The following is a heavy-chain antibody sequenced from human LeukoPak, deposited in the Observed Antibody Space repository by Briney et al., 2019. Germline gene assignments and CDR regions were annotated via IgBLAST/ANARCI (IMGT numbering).Heavy chain of an antibody. CDR1: GGSISSYY. CDR3: ARYVPVRTGTTRASFDY. D-gene: IGHD1-1*01. Sequence: PSETLSLTCTVSGGSISSYYWSWIRQPPGKGLEWIGYIYYSGSTNYNPSLKSRVTISVDKSKNQFSLNLRSVTAADTAVYYCARYVPVRTGTTRASFDYWGQGTLVTVSS. V-gene: IGHV4-59*12. CDR2: IYYSGST. J-gene: IGHJ4*02.